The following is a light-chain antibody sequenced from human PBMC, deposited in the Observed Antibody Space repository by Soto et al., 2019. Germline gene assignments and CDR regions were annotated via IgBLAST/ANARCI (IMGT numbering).Light chain of an antibody. V-gene: IGLV1-40*01. Sequence: QSVLTQPPSVSGDPGQRVTISCTGNSSNLGAGSDVHWYQQLPGTVHKLLIYGNSNRPSGVPDRFSGSKSGSSASLAITGLQVEYESDYYCPAYVYTQSASVVGRGTKVTVL. CDR2: GNS. CDR3: PAYVYTQSASV. J-gene: IGLJ3*02. CDR1: SSNLGAGSD.